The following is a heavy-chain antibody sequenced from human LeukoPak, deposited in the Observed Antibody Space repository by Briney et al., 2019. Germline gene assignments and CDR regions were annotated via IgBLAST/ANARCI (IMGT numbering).Heavy chain of an antibody. Sequence: GGSLRLSCAASGFTFSSYAMHWVRQAPGKGLEWVAVISYDGSNKYYADSVKGRFTISRDNSKNTLYLQMNSLRAEDTAVYYCARGIVGVPAAISFYLDVWGKGTTVTVSS. D-gene: IGHD2-2*02. V-gene: IGHV3-30-3*01. CDR2: ISYDGSNK. CDR1: GFTFSSYA. J-gene: IGHJ6*03. CDR3: ARGIVGVPAAISFYLDV.